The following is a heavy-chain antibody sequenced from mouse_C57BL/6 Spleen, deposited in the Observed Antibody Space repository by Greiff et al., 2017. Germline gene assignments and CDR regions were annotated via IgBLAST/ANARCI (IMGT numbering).Heavy chain of an antibody. D-gene: IGHD4-1*01. CDR3: ARERGPNWDVGAMDY. CDR2: INPNNGGT. J-gene: IGHJ4*01. V-gene: IGHV1-26*01. CDR1: GYTFTDYY. Sequence: VQLQQSGPELVKPGASVKISCKASGYTFTDYYMNWVKQSHGKSLEWIGDINPNNGGTSYNQKFKGKATLTVDKSSSTAYMELRSLTSEDSAVYYCARERGPNWDVGAMDYWGQGTSVTVSS.